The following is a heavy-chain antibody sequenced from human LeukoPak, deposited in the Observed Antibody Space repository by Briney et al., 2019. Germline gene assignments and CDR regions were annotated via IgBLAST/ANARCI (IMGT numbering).Heavy chain of an antibody. CDR2: IVVGSGNT. Sequence: SVKVSCKASGFTFTSSAVQWVRQARGQRLEWIGWIVVGSGNTNYAQKFQERVTITRDTSTSTAYMELSSLRSEDTAVYYCAATITGETGYYYGMDVWGQGTTVTVSS. V-gene: IGHV1-58*01. J-gene: IGHJ6*02. CDR1: GFTFTSSA. D-gene: IGHD1-20*01. CDR3: AATITGETGYYYGMDV.